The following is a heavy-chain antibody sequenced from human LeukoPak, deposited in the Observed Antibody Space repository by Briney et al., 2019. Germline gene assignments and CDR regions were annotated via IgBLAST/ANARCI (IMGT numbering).Heavy chain of an antibody. J-gene: IGHJ5*02. CDR3: ARRLLGGGGEPFDP. V-gene: IGHV4-38-2*02. Sequence: PSETLSLTCTVSGYSISSDYYWGWIRQPPGKGLEWIGSIHHSGRTYYNPSLKSRVTISVDTSKNQFSLKLSSVTAADTAVYYCARRLLGGGGEPFDPWGQGTLVTVSS. D-gene: IGHD3-10*01. CDR2: IHHSGRT. CDR1: GYSISSDYY.